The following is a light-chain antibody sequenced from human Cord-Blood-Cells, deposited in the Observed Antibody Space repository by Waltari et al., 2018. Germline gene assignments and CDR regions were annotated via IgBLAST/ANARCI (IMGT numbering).Light chain of an antibody. CDR3: QQYYSTPIT. V-gene: IGKV4-1*01. CDR1: QSVFYSSNNKNY. CDR2: WAS. J-gene: IGKJ5*01. Sequence: DIVMTQSPDSLAVSLGERATINSKSSQSVFYSSNNKNYLAWYQQKPGQPPKLLTDWASTRASGVPDRFRGSGSGTDFTLTISSLQAEDVAVYYCQQYYSTPITCGQGTRLEIK.